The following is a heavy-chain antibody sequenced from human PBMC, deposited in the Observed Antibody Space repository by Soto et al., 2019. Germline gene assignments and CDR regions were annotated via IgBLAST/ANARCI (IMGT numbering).Heavy chain of an antibody. CDR2: ISSSSSTI. V-gene: IGHV3-48*01. J-gene: IGHJ6*02. CDR1: GFTFSSYS. Sequence: EVQLVESGGGLVQPGGSLRLSCAASGFTFSSYSMNWVRQAPGKGLEWVSYISSSSSTIYYADSVKGRFTISRDNAKNSLYLQMNSLRAEDTAVYYCARDPYSQVLGIRLYYYYGMDVWGQGTTVTVSS. CDR3: ARDPYSQVLGIRLYYYYGMDV. D-gene: IGHD6-13*01.